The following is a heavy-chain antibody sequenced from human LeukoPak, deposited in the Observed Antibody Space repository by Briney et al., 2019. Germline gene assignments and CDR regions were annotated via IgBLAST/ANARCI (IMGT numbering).Heavy chain of an antibody. J-gene: IGHJ4*02. D-gene: IGHD3-10*01. CDR2: IYYSGST. Sequence: SETLSLTCTVSGGSIRSSSYYWGWIRQPPGKGLEWIGSIYYSGSTYYNPSLKGRVTISVDTSKNQFSLKLSSVTAADTAVYYCARDPSFRYYGSGSYQLYNFDYWGQGTLVTVSS. CDR3: ARDPSFRYYGSGSYQLYNFDY. CDR1: GGSIRSSSYY. V-gene: IGHV4-39*07.